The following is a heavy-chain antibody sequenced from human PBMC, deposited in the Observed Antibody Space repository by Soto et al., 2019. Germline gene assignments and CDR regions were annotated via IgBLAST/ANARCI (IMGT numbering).Heavy chain of an antibody. CDR2: ISWNSGSI. J-gene: IGHJ4*02. Sequence: EVQLVESGGGLVQPGRSLRLSCAASGFTFDDYAMHWVRQAPGKGLEWVSGISWNSGSIGYADSVKGRFTISRDNAKNSLYLQMNSLRAEDTALYYCAKDPDQGGAVAGTFDYWGQGTLVTVSS. D-gene: IGHD6-19*01. CDR3: AKDPDQGGAVAGTFDY. CDR1: GFTFDDYA. V-gene: IGHV3-9*01.